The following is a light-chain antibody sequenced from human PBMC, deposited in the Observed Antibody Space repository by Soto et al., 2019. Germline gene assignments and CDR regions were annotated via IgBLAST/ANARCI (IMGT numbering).Light chain of an antibody. CDR1: SSDVGSYNL. V-gene: IGLV2-23*01. Sequence: QSVLTQPASVSGSPGQSITISCTGTSSDVGSYNLVSWYQQHPGKAPKLMIYEGSKRPSGVSNRFSGSKSGNTASLTISGLQAEDEADYYSCSYAGSSTVFGGGTKVTVL. CDR2: EGS. CDR3: CSYAGSSTV. J-gene: IGLJ2*01.